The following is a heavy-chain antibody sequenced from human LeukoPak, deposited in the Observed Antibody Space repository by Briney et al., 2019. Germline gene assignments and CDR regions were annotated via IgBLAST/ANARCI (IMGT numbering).Heavy chain of an antibody. CDR3: ARIAVAGLWFLDN. CDR2: INHDGSDK. CDR1: GFTFSSYW. J-gene: IGHJ4*02. Sequence: GGSLRLSCAASGFTFSSYWMSWVRQAPGKGLEWVANINHDGSDKYYVDSVKGRFTISRDNAENSLYLQMNSLRAEDTAVYYCARIAVAGLWFLDNWGQGTLVTVSS. D-gene: IGHD6-19*01. V-gene: IGHV3-7*02.